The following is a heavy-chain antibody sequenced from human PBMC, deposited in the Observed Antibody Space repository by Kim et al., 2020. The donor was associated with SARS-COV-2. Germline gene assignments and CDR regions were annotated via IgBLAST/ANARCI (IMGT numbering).Heavy chain of an antibody. V-gene: IGHV4-34*01. CDR1: GGSFSGYY. D-gene: IGHD3-22*01. J-gene: IGHJ3*02. CDR2: INHSGST. Sequence: SETLSLTCAVYGGSFSGYYWSWIRQPPGKGLEWIGEINHSGSTNYNPSLKSRVTISVDTSKNQFSLKLSPVTAADTAVYYCARRRYYYDSSGYLNAFDIWGQGTMVTVSS. CDR3: ARRRYYYDSSGYLNAFDI.